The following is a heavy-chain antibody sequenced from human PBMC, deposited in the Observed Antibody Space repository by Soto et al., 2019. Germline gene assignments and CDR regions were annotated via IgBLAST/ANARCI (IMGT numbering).Heavy chain of an antibody. CDR3: ARAAGAIAASEKDYFDY. D-gene: IGHD6-6*01. CDR2: IWYDGSNK. V-gene: IGHV3-33*01. J-gene: IGHJ4*02. Sequence: QVQLVESGGGVVQPGRSLRLSCAASGFTFSSYGMHWVRQAPGKGLEWVAVIWYDGSNKYYADSVKGRFTISRDNSKNTLYLQMNSLRAEDTAVYYCARAAGAIAASEKDYFDYWGQGTLVTVSS. CDR1: GFTFSSYG.